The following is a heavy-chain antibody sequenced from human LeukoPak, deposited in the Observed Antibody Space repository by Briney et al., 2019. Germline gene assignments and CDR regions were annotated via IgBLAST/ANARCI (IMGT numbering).Heavy chain of an antibody. D-gene: IGHD4-23*01. J-gene: IGHJ4*02. CDR2: IVVGSGST. Sequence: SVKVSCKASGFTFTKSVIQWVRPARGQRLEWIGWIVVGSGSTNAAQKFHERVTITRDMSTSTAYMELSSLTSEDTAVYYCARDGGNYFDYWGQGILVTVSS. CDR3: ARDGGNYFDY. V-gene: IGHV1-58*02. CDR1: GFTFTKSV.